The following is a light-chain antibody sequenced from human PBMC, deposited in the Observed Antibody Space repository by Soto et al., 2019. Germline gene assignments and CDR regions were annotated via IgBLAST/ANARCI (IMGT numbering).Light chain of an antibody. CDR1: QSVSSSY. CDR2: GAS. Sequence: EIVLTQSPGTLSLSPGERATLSCRASQSVSSSYLAGYQQKPGQTPRQLIYGASSRATGIPDRFRGSGSGTVFTLTITRLEPEDFAVYYCQHYRTSFGGGTRVEIK. J-gene: IGKJ4*01. V-gene: IGKV3-20*01. CDR3: QHYRTS.